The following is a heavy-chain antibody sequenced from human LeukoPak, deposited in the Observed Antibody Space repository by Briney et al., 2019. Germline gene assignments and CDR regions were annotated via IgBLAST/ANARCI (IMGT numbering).Heavy chain of an antibody. D-gene: IGHD3-22*01. CDR2: IWYDGSNK. V-gene: IGHV3-33*01. CDR3: AREYPPRYYYDSSGYLDS. CDR1: GFTFTSYG. Sequence: GGSLRLSCAPSGFTFTSYGMHWVRQAPGKGLEWVAVIWYDGSNKYYADSVKGRFTISRDNSKNTLYLQMNSLRAEDTAVYYCAREYPPRYYYDSSGYLDSWGQGTLVTVSS. J-gene: IGHJ4*02.